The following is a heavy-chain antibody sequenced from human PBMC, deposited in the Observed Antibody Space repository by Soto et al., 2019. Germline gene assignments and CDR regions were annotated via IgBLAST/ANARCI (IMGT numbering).Heavy chain of an antibody. CDR3: TSLRLLKGAFDV. CDR1: GYTFTSNF. V-gene: IGHV1-46*03. Sequence: QVQLVQSGAEVKKPGASVKVSCQASGYTFTSNFIHWVRQAPGQGLEWMGEINPRAGSTTYAQKFQGRLTVTRDTSTSTVYMNLSRLTSDDTAVYYCTSLRLLKGAFDVWGQGTMVTVSS. CDR2: INPRAGST. J-gene: IGHJ3*01.